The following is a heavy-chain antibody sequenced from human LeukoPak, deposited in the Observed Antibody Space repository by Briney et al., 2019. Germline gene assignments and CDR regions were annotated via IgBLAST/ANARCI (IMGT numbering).Heavy chain of an antibody. CDR2: IGTAGDT. J-gene: IGHJ4*02. D-gene: IGHD1-1*01. Sequence: GGSLRLSCAASVFTFSDYDMHWVRQATGKGLEWVSAIGTAGDTYYTGSVKGRFTISRENAKNSLYLQMNSLRAGDTAVYYCARVAKERVGGVYYFDYWGQGTLVTVSS. V-gene: IGHV3-13*01. CDR3: ARVAKERVGGVYYFDY. CDR1: VFTFSDYD.